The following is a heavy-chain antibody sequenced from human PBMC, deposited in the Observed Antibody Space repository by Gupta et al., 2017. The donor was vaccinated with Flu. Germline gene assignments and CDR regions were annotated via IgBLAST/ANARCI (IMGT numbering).Heavy chain of an antibody. CDR3: ARLTTGTPRGVFDY. J-gene: IGHJ4*02. CDR2: PAYSGST. CDR1: GGSLSSSSYS. Sequence: QLQLQESGPGLVKPSETLSLTCTVSGGSLSSSSYSWGWIRHPPRKGLDWFGSPAYSGSTDTNPCIQSRITISVDTSKNQFSLKLNSVTAADTAVYYCARLTTGTPRGVFDYWGQGTLVTVSS. D-gene: IGHD1-1*01. V-gene: IGHV4-39*01.